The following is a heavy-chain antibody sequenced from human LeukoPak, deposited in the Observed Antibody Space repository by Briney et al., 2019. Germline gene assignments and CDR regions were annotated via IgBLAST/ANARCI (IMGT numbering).Heavy chain of an antibody. CDR2: IYPGDSDT. D-gene: IGHD5-24*01. J-gene: IGHJ6*02. Sequence: GESLKISCKGSGYSFTSYWIGWVRQMPGKGLEFMGIIYPGDSDTRYSPSFQGQVTISADKSISTAYLQWSSLKASDTAMYYCARLEGRRDGYNSLDYYYGMDVWGQGTTVTVPS. CDR1: GYSFTSYW. CDR3: ARLEGRRDGYNSLDYYYGMDV. V-gene: IGHV5-51*01.